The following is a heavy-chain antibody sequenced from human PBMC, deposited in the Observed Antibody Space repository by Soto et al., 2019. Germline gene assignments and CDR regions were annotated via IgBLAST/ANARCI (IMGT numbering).Heavy chain of an antibody. CDR1: GFTFSSYA. CDR3: QGVVVGYVFEGGY. D-gene: IGHD2-2*01. Sequence: GGSLRLSCAASGFTFSSYAMSWVRQAPGKGLEWVSAISGSGGSTYYADSVKGRFTISRDNSKNTLYLQMNSLRAEDTAVYYCQGVVVGYVFEGGYWGQGTLVTVSS. V-gene: IGHV3-23*01. CDR2: ISGSGGST. J-gene: IGHJ4*02.